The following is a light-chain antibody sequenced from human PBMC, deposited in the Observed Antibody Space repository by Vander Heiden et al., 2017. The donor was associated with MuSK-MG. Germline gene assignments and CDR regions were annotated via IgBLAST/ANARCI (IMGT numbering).Light chain of an antibody. Sequence: SYVLTQPPSVSVAPGRTARITCGGNNSGRKSLPWYQQKPGQAPGLVIYYESDRPSGIPERFSGSNSGNTATLTISRVEAGDEADYYCQVWDSSSDHPVFGGGTKLTVL. CDR2: YES. V-gene: IGLV3-21*04. CDR1: NSGRKS. J-gene: IGLJ2*01. CDR3: QVWDSSSDHPV.